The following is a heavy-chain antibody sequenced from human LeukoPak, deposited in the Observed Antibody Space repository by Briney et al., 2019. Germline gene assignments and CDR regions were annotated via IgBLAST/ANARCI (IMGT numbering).Heavy chain of an antibody. CDR2: IYYSGST. Sequence: PSETLSLTCTVSGGSISSSSYYWGWIRQPPGKGLEWIGSIYYSGSTNYNPSLRSRVTISLDTSKNQFSLKLSSVTAADTAVYYCARGSSGSYYYGQVWFDPWGQGTLVTVSS. J-gene: IGHJ5*02. CDR1: GGSISSSSYY. V-gene: IGHV4-39*07. CDR3: ARGSSGSYYYGQVWFDP. D-gene: IGHD1-26*01.